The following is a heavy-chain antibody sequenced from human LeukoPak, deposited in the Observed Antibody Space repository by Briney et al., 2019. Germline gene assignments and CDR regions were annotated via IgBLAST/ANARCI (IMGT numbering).Heavy chain of an antibody. CDR3: AKDYPYRAAAGFFDY. CDR1: GFTFDDYT. CDR2: ISWDGGST. D-gene: IGHD6-13*01. Sequence: GGSLRLSCAASGFTFDDYTMHWVRQAPGKGLEWVSLISWDGGSTYYADSVKGRFTISRDNSKNSLYLQMNSLRTEDTALYYCAKDYPYRAAAGFFDYWGQGTLVTVSS. V-gene: IGHV3-43*01. J-gene: IGHJ4*02.